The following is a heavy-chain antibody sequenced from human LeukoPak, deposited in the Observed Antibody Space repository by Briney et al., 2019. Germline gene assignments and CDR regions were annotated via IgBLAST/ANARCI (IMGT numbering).Heavy chain of an antibody. CDR1: GYTFTGYY. CDR3: ARYTVTLVGYYYGMDV. V-gene: IGHV1-2*04. J-gene: IGHJ6*02. Sequence: ASVKVSCKASGYTFTGYYMHWVRQAPGQGLEWMGWINPNSGGTNCAQKFQGWVTMTRDTSISTAYMELSRLRSDDMAVYYCARYTVTLVGYYYGMDVWGQGTTVTVSS. D-gene: IGHD4-11*01. CDR2: INPNSGGT.